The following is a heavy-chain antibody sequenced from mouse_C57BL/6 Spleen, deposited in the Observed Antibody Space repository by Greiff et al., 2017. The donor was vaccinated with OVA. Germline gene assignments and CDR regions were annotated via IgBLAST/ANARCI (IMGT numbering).Heavy chain of an antibody. V-gene: IGHV1-18*01. Sequence: EVQLQQSGPELVKPGASVKIPCKASGYTFTDYNMDWVKQSHGKSLEWIGDINPNNGGTIYNQKFKGKDTLTVDKSSSTAYMELRSLTSEDTAVYYCARGVITTAYYFDYWGQGTTLTVSS. CDR3: ARGVITTAYYFDY. D-gene: IGHD1-1*01. J-gene: IGHJ2*01. CDR1: GYTFTDYN. CDR2: INPNNGGT.